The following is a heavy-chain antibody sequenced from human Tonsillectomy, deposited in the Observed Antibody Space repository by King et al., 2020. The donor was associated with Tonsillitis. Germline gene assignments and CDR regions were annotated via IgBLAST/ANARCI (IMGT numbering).Heavy chain of an antibody. D-gene: IGHD3-22*01. CDR3: ARLCYSDSSGYLYYFDY. Sequence: QLQESGPGLVKPSETLSLTCTVSGGSLTSSSYYWGWIRQPPGKGLEWIGNIFHSGSTYYNPSLKSRVTISVDTSKSQFSLNLSSVTAADTAVYYCARLCYSDSSGYLYYFDYWGQGTLVTVSS. CDR1: GGSLTSSSYY. J-gene: IGHJ4*02. CDR2: IFHSGST. V-gene: IGHV4-39*01.